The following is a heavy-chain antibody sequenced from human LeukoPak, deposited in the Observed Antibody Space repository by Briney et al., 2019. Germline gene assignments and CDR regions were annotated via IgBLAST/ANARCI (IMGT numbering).Heavy chain of an antibody. J-gene: IGHJ6*03. CDR3: ARGGHSSGWYYYYYMDV. D-gene: IGHD6-19*01. CDR2: ISGSGGST. CDR1: GLTFSNYW. Sequence: PGGSLRLSCAASGLTFSNYWMSWVRQAPGKGLEWVSGISGSGGSTYYADSVKGRFTISRDNSKNTMYLQVNSLRAEDTAVYYCARGGHSSGWYYYYYMDVWGKGTTVTVSS. V-gene: IGHV3-23*01.